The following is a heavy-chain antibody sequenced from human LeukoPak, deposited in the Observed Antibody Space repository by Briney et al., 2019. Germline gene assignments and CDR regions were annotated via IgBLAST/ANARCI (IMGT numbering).Heavy chain of an antibody. CDR3: ARHIVVVSTPADWYDP. CDR2: IYYSGST. V-gene: IGHV4-39*01. CDR1: GGSISSSSHY. D-gene: IGHD2-21*01. J-gene: IGHJ5*02. Sequence: SETLSLTCTVSGGSISSSSHYWGWIRQPPGRGLEWIGSIYYSGSTYYNPSLKSRVTISVDTSKNQFSLKLSSVSAADTAVYHCARHIVVVSTPADWYDPWGQGTLVTVSS.